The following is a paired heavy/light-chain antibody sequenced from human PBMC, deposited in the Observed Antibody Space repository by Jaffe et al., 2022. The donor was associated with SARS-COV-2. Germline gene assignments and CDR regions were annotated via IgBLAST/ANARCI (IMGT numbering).Light chain of an antibody. J-gene: IGLJ2*01. Sequence: QSVLTQPPSVSGAPGQRVTIPCTGSSSNIGSIYDVHWYQQLPGKAPKLLIFSNTNRPSGVPDRFSGSKSGASASLAISGLQVEDEAVYFCHSYDLDLGGSVFGGGTKLTV. CDR3: HSYDLDLGGSV. CDR1: SSNIGSIYD. V-gene: IGLV1-40*01. CDR2: SNT.
Heavy chain of an antibody. D-gene: IGHD3-9*01. CDR1: GDSIRSPSHY. CDR2: MYYSGTP. Sequence: QLQFQESGPGLVKPSETLSLTCTVSGDSIRSPSHYWGWIRQPPGKGLEWIGNMYYSGTPYYNPPLKSRASISVDTSKNQLSLKLNSMTAADTAVYYCARQRAGGRYYFDIWGQGIVVTVSS. V-gene: IGHV4-39*01. CDR3: ARQRAGGRYYFDI. J-gene: IGHJ4*02.